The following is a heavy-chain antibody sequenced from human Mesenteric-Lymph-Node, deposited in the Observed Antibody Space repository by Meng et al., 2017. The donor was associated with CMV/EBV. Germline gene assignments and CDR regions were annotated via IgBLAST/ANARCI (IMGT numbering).Heavy chain of an antibody. D-gene: IGHD3-3*01. J-gene: IGHJ4*02. Sequence: YYWGWIRQPRGKGLEWIGSIYYSGSTYYNPSLKSRVTISVDTSKNQFSLKLSSVTAADTAVYYCASFLHRLRFLEWFPSGGYYFDYWGQGTLVTVSS. CDR1: YY. CDR3: ASFLHRLRFLEWFPSGGYYFDY. V-gene: IGHV4-39*07. CDR2: IYYSGST.